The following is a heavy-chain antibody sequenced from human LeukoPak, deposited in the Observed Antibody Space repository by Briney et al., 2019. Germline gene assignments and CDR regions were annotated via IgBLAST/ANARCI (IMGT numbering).Heavy chain of an antibody. CDR1: GFSLSTGGMC. CDR2: IDWDGDK. D-gene: IGHD6-13*01. Sequence: SGPTLVNPTQTLTLTCTFSGFSLSTGGMCVSWIRQPPGKALEWLALIDWDGDKYYNTSLKTRLTISKDTSKNQVFLTMTNMDPVDTATYYCARTTAAAGTNYSDYWGQGTLVTVSS. CDR3: ARTTAAAGTNYSDY. J-gene: IGHJ4*02. V-gene: IGHV2-70*01.